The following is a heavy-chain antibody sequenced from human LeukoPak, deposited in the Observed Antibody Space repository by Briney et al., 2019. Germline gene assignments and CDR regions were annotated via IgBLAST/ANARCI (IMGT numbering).Heavy chain of an antibody. CDR3: ARKQKITYSSIGYDAFDS. CDR2: IKEDGSEK. D-gene: IGHD6-13*01. CDR1: GFTFSSYW. V-gene: IGHV3-7*04. J-gene: IGHJ3*02. Sequence: GGSLRLSCAASGFTFSSYWMSWVRQAPGKGLEWVSNIKEDGSEKYYVDSVKGRFTISRDNAKNSLDLHMNSLRAEDTALYYCARKQKITYSSIGYDAFDSWGQGTMVTVSS.